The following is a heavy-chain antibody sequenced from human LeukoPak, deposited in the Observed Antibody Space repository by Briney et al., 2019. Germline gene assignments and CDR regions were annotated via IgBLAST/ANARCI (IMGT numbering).Heavy chain of an antibody. CDR3: ARGYYDSSGRLYYYYGMDV. V-gene: IGHV1-69*04. CDR2: IIPILGIA. Sequence: GASVTVSCKASGGTFSSYAISWVRQAPGQGLEWMGRIIPILGIANYAQKFQGRVTITADKSTSTAYMELSSLRSEDTAVYYCARGYYDSSGRLYYYYGMDVWGQGTTVTVSS. J-gene: IGHJ6*02. D-gene: IGHD3-22*01. CDR1: GGTFSSYA.